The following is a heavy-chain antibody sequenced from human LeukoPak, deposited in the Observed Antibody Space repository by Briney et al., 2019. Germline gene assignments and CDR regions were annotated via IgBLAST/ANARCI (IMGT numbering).Heavy chain of an antibody. CDR1: GGSISSYY. CDR3: ARGFRGDYVWGSYRPAHYFDY. CDR2: IYYSGST. J-gene: IGHJ4*02. V-gene: IGHV4-59*12. D-gene: IGHD3-16*02. Sequence: SETLSLTCTVSGGSISSYYWSWIRQPPGKGLEWIGYIYYSGSTNYNPSLKSRVTISVDTSKNQFSLKLSSVTAADTAVYYCARGFRGDYVWGSYRPAHYFDYWGQGTLVTVSS.